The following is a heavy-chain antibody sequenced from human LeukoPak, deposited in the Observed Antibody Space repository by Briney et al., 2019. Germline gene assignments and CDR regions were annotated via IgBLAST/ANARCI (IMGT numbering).Heavy chain of an antibody. Sequence: GGSLRLSCAASGFTFSGYGMHWVRQAPGKGLEWVAVTSYDGSNKYYADSVKGRFTISRDNAKNSLYLQMNSLRAEDTAVYYCARAPDFGDFYYYGMDVWGQGTTVTVSS. CDR3: ARAPDFGDFYYYGMDV. J-gene: IGHJ6*02. CDR1: GFTFSGYG. CDR2: TSYDGSNK. V-gene: IGHV3-30*03. D-gene: IGHD3-3*01.